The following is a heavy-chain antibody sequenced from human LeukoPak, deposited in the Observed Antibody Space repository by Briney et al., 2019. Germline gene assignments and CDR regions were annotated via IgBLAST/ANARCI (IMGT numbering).Heavy chain of an antibody. CDR1: GGSISSTSYY. CDR3: ARIWKLVVDY. D-gene: IGHD6-13*01. Sequence: SSETLSLTCTVSGGSISSTSYYWAWIRQPPGKGLEWIGSIYYSGTTYYNPSLKSRVTISVDTSKNQFSLKLSSVTAADTAVYYCARIWKLVVDYWGQGTLVTVSS. J-gene: IGHJ4*02. V-gene: IGHV4-39*01. CDR2: IYYSGTT.